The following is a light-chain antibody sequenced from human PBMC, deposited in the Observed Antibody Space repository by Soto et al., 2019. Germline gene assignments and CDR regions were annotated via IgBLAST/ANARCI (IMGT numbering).Light chain of an antibody. V-gene: IGKV1-27*01. J-gene: IGKJ4*01. CDR2: AAS. CDR1: QGISTY. CDR3: QKYNSAPLT. Sequence: DILMTQSPSSLSASVGDRVTITCRASQGISTYLAWYQQKPGKVPKLLIYAASTLQSGVPSRFSGSGSGTDFTLTISSLQPEDVATYYCQKYNSAPLTFGGGTKVEIK.